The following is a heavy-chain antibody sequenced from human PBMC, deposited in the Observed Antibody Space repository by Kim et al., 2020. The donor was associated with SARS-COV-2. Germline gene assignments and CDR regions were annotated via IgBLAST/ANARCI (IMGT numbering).Heavy chain of an antibody. CDR1: GFTFSSYA. Sequence: GGSLRLSCAASGFTFSSYAMHWVRQAPGKGLEWVAVISYDGSNKYYADSVKGRFTISRDNSKNTLYLQMNSLRAEDTAVYYCAAPGLDYYYGMDVWGQGT. J-gene: IGHJ6*02. CDR2: ISYDGSNK. CDR3: AAPGLDYYYGMDV. V-gene: IGHV3-30*04.